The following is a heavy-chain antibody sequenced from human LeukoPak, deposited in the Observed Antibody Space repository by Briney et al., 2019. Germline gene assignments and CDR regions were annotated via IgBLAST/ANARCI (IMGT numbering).Heavy chain of an antibody. CDR2: INHSGST. Sequence: SETLSLTCGVCGGSFSAYYWSCIRQSPGKGLEWIGEINHSGSTNYNPSLKSRLTISIDTSKNQFSLKLSSVTAADTAVYYCHMVRGGGYFDYWGQGTLVTVSS. CDR1: GGSFSAYY. V-gene: IGHV4-34*01. J-gene: IGHJ4*02. CDR3: HMVRGGGYFDY. D-gene: IGHD3-10*01.